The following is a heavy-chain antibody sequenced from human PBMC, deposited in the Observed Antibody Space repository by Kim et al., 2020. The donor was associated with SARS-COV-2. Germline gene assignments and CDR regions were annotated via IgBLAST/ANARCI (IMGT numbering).Heavy chain of an antibody. V-gene: IGHV3-11*01. J-gene: IGHJ4*02. D-gene: IGHD6-19*01. CDR1: GFTFSDYY. CDR2: ISSSGSTI. Sequence: GGSPRLSCAASGFTFSDYYMSWIRQAPGKGLEWVSYISSSGSTIYYADSVKGRFTISRDNAKNSLYLQMNSLRAEDTAVYYCARDKMAAVAGAGLGYWGQGTLVTVSS. CDR3: ARDKMAAVAGAGLGY.